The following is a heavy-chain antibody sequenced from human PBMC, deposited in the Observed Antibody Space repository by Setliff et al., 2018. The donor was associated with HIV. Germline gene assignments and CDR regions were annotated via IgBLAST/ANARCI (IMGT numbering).Heavy chain of an antibody. CDR1: GFTLSDHW. D-gene: IGHD1-7*01. J-gene: IGHJ4*02. Sequence: GGSLRLSCAASGFTLSDHWMHWVRQVPGKGLVWVSRTNNDGSITNYADFVKARFTMSRDSAKNTLYLRMNSLRVEDTAVYYCVKWNYPNSWGQGTLVTVSS. CDR3: VKWNYPNS. CDR2: TNNDGSIT. V-gene: IGHV3-74*01.